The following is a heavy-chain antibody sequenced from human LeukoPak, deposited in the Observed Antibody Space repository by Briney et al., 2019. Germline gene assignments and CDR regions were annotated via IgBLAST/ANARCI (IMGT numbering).Heavy chain of an antibody. Sequence: PGGSLRLSCAASGFTFSSYAMNWVRQAPGKGLEWVSTISGSGDNTYYADSVKGRFTISRDNSKNTLYLQMNSLRAEDTAVYYCARGIGGAFDIWGQGTMVTVSS. CDR3: ARGIGGAFDI. J-gene: IGHJ3*02. CDR2: ISGSGDNT. CDR1: GFTFSSYA. D-gene: IGHD3-10*01. V-gene: IGHV3-23*01.